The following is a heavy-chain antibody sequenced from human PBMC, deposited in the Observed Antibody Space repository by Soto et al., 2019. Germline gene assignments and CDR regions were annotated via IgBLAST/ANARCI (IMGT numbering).Heavy chain of an antibody. V-gene: IGHV5-51*01. J-gene: IGHJ4*02. D-gene: IGHD2-2*01. CDR1: GYSFSNHW. Sequence: GESLKISCEGVGYSFSNHWIAWVRQMPEKGLEWMGTIYPGDSDMRYSPSFRGQVTISVDKSINTAYLQWGSLKTEDTAVYYCTTDPHCSSTSCDYWGQGTLVTVSS. CDR3: TTDPHCSSTSCDY. CDR2: IYPGDSDM.